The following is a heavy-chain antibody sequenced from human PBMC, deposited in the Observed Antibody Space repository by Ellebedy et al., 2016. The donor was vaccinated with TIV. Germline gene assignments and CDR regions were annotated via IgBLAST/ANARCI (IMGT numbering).Heavy chain of an antibody. J-gene: IGHJ4*02. V-gene: IGHV3-23*01. Sequence: GESLKISXTASGFSFRSYTMGWVRQAPGKGLEWVSAISDTSGTTYFADSVEGRFTISRDNSKNTMFLQMNSLRPEDTAVYYCAKGSAAARPYYFDYWGQGTLVTVSS. D-gene: IGHD6-13*01. CDR2: ISDTSGTT. CDR1: GFSFRSYT. CDR3: AKGSAAARPYYFDY.